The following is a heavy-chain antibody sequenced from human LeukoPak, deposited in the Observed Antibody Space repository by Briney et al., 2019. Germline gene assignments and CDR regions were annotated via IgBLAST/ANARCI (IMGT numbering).Heavy chain of an antibody. CDR3: ASGPTRAFDY. J-gene: IGHJ4*02. V-gene: IGHV1-2*02. D-gene: IGHD1-26*01. Sequence: ASVKVSCKASGYTFTDYNIRWVRQAPGQGLEWMGRINPNSGGTTFAQKFQGRVTLTRDTSISTAYMDLSSLRSDDTAVYYCASGPTRAFDYWGQGTLVTVSS. CDR1: GYTFTDYN. CDR2: INPNSGGT.